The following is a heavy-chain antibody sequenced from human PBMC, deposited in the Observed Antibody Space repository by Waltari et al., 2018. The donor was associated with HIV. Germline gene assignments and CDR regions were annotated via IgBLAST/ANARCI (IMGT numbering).Heavy chain of an antibody. CDR3: ARDYGSGRGGGMDV. CDR1: GGSISSAGFY. CDR2: IYYTGST. D-gene: IGHD3-10*01. V-gene: IGHV4-31*03. J-gene: IGHJ6*02. Sequence: QVQLQESGPGLVKPSQTLSLTCTVSGGSISSAGFYWSWIRQHPGKGLEWIGNIYYTGSTYYNPSLKSRVTISIDTSNNQFSLNLSSVTAADTAVYYCARDYGSGRGGGMDVWCQGTTVTVSS.